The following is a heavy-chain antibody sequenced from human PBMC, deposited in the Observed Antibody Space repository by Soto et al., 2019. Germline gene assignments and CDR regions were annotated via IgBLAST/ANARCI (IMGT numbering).Heavy chain of an antibody. J-gene: IGHJ6*02. CDR3: VRAAGYSGNDYVYYYGMDV. CDR1: GFTFSSYG. CDR2: VWYDGGNK. V-gene: IGHV3-33*01. Sequence: QVQLVECGGGVVQPGRSLRRSCAASGFTFSSYGMHWVRQAPGKGLEWVALVWYDGGNKYYADSVKGRFTISRDNSKNTLYLQMNSLRDEDTAVYYCVRAAGYSGNDYVYYYGMDVWDQGTTVTVSS. D-gene: IGHD5-12*01.